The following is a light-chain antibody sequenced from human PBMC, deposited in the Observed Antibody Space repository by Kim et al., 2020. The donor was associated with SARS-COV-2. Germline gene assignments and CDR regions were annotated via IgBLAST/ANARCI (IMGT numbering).Light chain of an antibody. CDR1: NIGIKN. CDR2: KDS. V-gene: IGLV3-9*01. CDR3: QVWDSSIV. Sequence: SYELTQPLSVSVALGQTARITCGGNNIGIKNVHWYQQKPGQAPVLVIYKDSYRPSGIPERFSGSNSGNTANLTISRAQAGDEADYYCQVWDSSIVFGGGTQLTVL. J-gene: IGLJ2*01.